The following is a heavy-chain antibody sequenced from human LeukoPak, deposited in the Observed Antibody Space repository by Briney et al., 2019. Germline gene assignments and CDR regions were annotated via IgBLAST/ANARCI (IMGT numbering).Heavy chain of an antibody. Sequence: PGGSLRLSCAASGFTVSSNYMSWVRQAPGKGLEWVSVIYSGGSTYYADSVKGRFTISRDNSKNTLYLQMNSLGAEDTAVYYCARAVDSSGYYYALWGQGTLVTVSS. CDR2: IYSGGST. CDR1: GFTVSSNY. CDR3: ARAVDSSGYYYAL. D-gene: IGHD3-22*01. V-gene: IGHV3-66*01. J-gene: IGHJ4*02.